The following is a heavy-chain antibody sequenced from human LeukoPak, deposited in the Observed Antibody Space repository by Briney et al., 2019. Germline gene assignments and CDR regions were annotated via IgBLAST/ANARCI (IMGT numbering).Heavy chain of an antibody. CDR3: CIWEWEGIDY. CDR1: GFTFSSYA. Sequence: PGGSLRLSCAASGFTFSSYAMSWVRQAPGKGLEWVSAISGSGGSTYYADSVKGRFTISRDNSKNTLYLQMNTLRAEDTAIYYCCIWEWEGIDYWGQGTLVTVSS. J-gene: IGHJ4*02. D-gene: IGHD1-26*01. CDR2: ISGSGGST. V-gene: IGHV3-23*01.